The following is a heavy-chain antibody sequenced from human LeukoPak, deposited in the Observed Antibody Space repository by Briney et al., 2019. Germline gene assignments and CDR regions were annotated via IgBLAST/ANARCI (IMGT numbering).Heavy chain of an antibody. D-gene: IGHD2-15*01. CDR1: GYTFTDYY. V-gene: IGHV1-2*02. CDR2: INPNSGDT. J-gene: IGHJ3*01. Sequence: ASVKVSCKASGYTFTDYYMHWVRQAPGQGLEWLGWINPNSGDTYYAQKFQGRVTMTRDTSISTAYMELSRLRSDDTAIYYCASKGAGHCYDASCMGSFDLWGQGTTVAVSS. CDR3: ASKGAGHCYDASCMGSFDL.